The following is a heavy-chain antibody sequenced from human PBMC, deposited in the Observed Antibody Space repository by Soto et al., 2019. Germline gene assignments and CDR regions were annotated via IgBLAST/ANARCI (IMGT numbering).Heavy chain of an antibody. V-gene: IGHV3-33*01. Sequence: GGSLRLSCAASAFTFSNHGMHWVRQAPGKGLEWVAVIWFDGSNQFYADSVKGRFSISRVNSKNTLYLQMNNLRAEDTAVYYCARDSLLKLGARAMDVWGQGTTVTVSS. CDR1: AFTFSNHG. CDR3: ARDSLLKLGARAMDV. D-gene: IGHD2-8*01. J-gene: IGHJ6*02. CDR2: IWFDGSNQ.